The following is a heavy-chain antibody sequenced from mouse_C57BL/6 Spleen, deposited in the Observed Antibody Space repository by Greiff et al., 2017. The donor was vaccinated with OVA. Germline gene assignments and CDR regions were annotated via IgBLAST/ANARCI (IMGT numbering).Heavy chain of an antibody. J-gene: IGHJ4*01. V-gene: IGHV1-72*01. D-gene: IGHD2-3*01. CDR1: GYTFTSYW. CDR2: IDPNSGGT. CDR3: ARGDGPYYYAMDY. Sequence: VQLQQPGAELVKPGASVKLSCKASGYTFTSYWMHWVKQRPGRGLEWIGRIDPNSGGTKYNEKFKSKATLTVDKPSSTAYMQLSSLTSEDSAVYYCARGDGPYYYAMDYWGQGTSVTVSS.